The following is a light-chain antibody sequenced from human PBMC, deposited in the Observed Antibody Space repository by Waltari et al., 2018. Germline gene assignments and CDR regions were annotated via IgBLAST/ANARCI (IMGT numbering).Light chain of an antibody. CDR1: SNDVGGYNY. J-gene: IGLJ3*02. Sequence: QSALTQPRSVSGSPGQSVTISCSGTSNDVGGYNYVSWYQQPPGKAPKLIIYDVSKRPSGFPDRFSGSKSGNTASLTISGLQSEDEADYFCCSYAGSSSLVFGGGSSLTVL. V-gene: IGLV2-11*01. CDR2: DVS. CDR3: CSYAGSSSLV.